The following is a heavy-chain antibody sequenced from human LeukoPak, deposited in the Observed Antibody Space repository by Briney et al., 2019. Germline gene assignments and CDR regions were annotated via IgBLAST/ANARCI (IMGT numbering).Heavy chain of an antibody. D-gene: IGHD1-26*01. Sequence: GGSLRLSCTASGFTFGDYAMSWFRQAPGKGLEWVGFIRSKAYGGTTEYAASVKGRFTISRDDSKGIAYLQMNSLKTEDTAVYYCTRCIVGATPDYWGQGTLVTVSS. CDR2: IRSKAYGGTT. CDR1: GFTFGDYA. J-gene: IGHJ4*02. V-gene: IGHV3-49*03. CDR3: TRCIVGATPDY.